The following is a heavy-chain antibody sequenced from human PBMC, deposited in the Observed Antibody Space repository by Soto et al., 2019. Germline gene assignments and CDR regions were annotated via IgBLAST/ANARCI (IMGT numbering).Heavy chain of an antibody. CDR3: ARGVTELYYFDY. J-gene: IGHJ4*02. CDR1: EGSSRGVGCY. Sequence: LQIHSVTWTVSEGSSRGVGCYWSWISQPPGKGLEWIGYIYYSGSTYYNPSLKSRVTISVDTSKNQFSLKLSSVTAADTAVYYCARGVTELYYFDYWGQGTLVTVSS. D-gene: IGHD1-7*01. CDR2: IYYSGST. V-gene: IGHV4-30-4*08.